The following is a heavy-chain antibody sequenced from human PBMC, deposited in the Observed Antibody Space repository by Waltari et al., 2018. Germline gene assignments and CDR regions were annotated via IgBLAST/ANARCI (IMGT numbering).Heavy chain of an antibody. D-gene: IGHD3-10*01. CDR3: ARALPGEITVYDY. J-gene: IGHJ4*02. Sequence: EVQLVESGGGLVQPGGSLRLSCVASGFTFGSHWMSWVRQAPEKGLEWVADIKQDGTQQYYLDSVKGRFTVSRDNHKNSLFLQMNSLRAEDTAVYYCARALPGEITVYDYWAQGALVTVSS. CDR2: IKQDGTQQ. V-gene: IGHV3-7*01. CDR1: GFTFGSHW.